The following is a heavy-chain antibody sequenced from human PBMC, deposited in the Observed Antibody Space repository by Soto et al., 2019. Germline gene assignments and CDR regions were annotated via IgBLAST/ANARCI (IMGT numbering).Heavy chain of an antibody. Sequence: QVQLVQSGPEVKKTGTSVKVSCTASGDTFSSRAISWVRQAPGQGLEWMGGIIPVFGRVNYAEKFQDRVTITADESTGTMYMELSSLRSEDTALYYCANSRGGTFLGYHGMDIWGQGTTVSVSS. CDR1: GDTFSSRA. CDR3: ANSRGGTFLGYHGMDI. V-gene: IGHV1-69*01. CDR2: IIPVFGRV. D-gene: IGHD3-16*01. J-gene: IGHJ6*02.